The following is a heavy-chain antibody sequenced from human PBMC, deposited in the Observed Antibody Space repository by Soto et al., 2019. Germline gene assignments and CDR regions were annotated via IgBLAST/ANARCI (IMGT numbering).Heavy chain of an antibody. D-gene: IGHD2-15*01. CDR2: ISAYNGNT. Sequence: ASVNVSCKASGYTFTIYGVSWVRQAHGQGLEWMGWISAYNGNTNYAQKLQGRVTMTTDTSTSTAYMELRSLRSDDTAVYYCARALEDIVVVVAALNYYFDYWGQGTLVTVSS. V-gene: IGHV1-18*01. CDR3: ARALEDIVVVVAALNYYFDY. J-gene: IGHJ4*02. CDR1: GYTFTIYG.